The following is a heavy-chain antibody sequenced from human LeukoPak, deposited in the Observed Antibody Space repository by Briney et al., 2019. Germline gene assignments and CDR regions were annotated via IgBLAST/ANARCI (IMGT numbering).Heavy chain of an antibody. CDR1: GFTFSSYW. Sequence: GGSLRLSCAASGFTFSSYWMSWVRQAPGKGLEWVANIKQDGSETYYVDFVKGRFTISRDNAKNSLYLQMNSLRAEDTAVYYCARDFGSRSAFDIWGQGTMATVSS. CDR3: ARDFGSRSAFDI. D-gene: IGHD3-10*01. J-gene: IGHJ3*02. V-gene: IGHV3-7*05. CDR2: IKQDGSET.